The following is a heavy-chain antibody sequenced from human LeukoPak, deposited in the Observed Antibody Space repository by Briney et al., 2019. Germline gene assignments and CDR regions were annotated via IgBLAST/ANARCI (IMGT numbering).Heavy chain of an antibody. CDR1: GGSISSSNYY. D-gene: IGHD6-13*01. J-gene: IGHJ3*02. Sequence: SETLSLTCTVSGGSISSSNYYWGWIRQPPGKGLEWIGSIYYSGSTYYNPSVRSRVTISVDTSKNQFSLKLRSVTAADTAVYYCARVILAAAGTPVWRVDAFDIWGQGTMVTVSS. V-gene: IGHV4-39*01. CDR2: IYYSGST. CDR3: ARVILAAAGTPVWRVDAFDI.